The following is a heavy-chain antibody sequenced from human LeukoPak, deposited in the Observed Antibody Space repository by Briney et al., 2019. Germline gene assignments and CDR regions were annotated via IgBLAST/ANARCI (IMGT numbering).Heavy chain of an antibody. Sequence: SETLSLTCTVSGYSISSGYYWGWIRQPPGKGLEWIGSIYHSGSTYYNPSLKSRVTISVDTSKSQFSLKLSSVTAADTAVYYCARDSDYDYVWGSYRYPFDYWGQGTLVTVSS. CDR1: GYSISSGYY. J-gene: IGHJ4*02. CDR2: IYHSGST. V-gene: IGHV4-38-2*02. D-gene: IGHD3-16*02. CDR3: ARDSDYDYVWGSYRYPFDY.